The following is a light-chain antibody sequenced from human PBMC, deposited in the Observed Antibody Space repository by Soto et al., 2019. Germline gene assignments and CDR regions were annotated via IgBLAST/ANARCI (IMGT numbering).Light chain of an antibody. J-gene: IGLJ1*01. CDR3: FSYTSSGTYV. Sequence: SALTQPASVSGSPGQSITISCTGTSSDVGNYKYVSWYQQHPGKAPKLMIYEVSNRPSGVSNRFSGSKSGNTASLTISGLQAEDETDYYCFSYTSSGTYVFGTGTKLTV. CDR1: SSDVGNYKY. CDR2: EVS. V-gene: IGLV2-14*01.